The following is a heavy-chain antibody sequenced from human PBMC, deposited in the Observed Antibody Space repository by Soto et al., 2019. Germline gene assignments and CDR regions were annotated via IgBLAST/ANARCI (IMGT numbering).Heavy chain of an antibody. CDR3: ARHAIHSRGFADS. V-gene: IGHV4-39*01. CDR1: GGSISSSSYY. D-gene: IGHD6-19*01. J-gene: IGHJ5*01. Sequence: QLQLQESGPGLVKPSETLSLTCTVSGGSISSSSYYWGWIRQPPGKGLEWIGSIYYSGSTYYNPSLQRLATVSVDTSNNLFSLNLSAVTAADTALYYCARHAIHSRGFADSGGQGTLVTVSS. CDR2: IYYSGST.